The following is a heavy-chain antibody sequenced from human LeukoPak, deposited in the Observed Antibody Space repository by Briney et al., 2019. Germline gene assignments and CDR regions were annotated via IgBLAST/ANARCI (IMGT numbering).Heavy chain of an antibody. D-gene: IGHD4-23*01. J-gene: IGHJ4*02. CDR1: GGTSSSYA. V-gene: IGHV1-69*13. Sequence: SVKVSCKASGGTSSSYAISWVRQAPGQGLEWMGGIIPIFGTANYAQKFQGRVTITADESTSTAYMELSSLRSEDTAVYYCARDNEVYGGNSDAYWGQGTLVTVSS. CDR3: ARDNEVYGGNSDAY. CDR2: IIPIFGTA.